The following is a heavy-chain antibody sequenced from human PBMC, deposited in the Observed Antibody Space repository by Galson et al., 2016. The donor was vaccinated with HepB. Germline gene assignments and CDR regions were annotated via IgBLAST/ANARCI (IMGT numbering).Heavy chain of an antibody. J-gene: IGHJ4*02. Sequence: SLRLSCAASGFTFTNYAMSWVRQAPGKGLEWVSAISGGGGGTYYADSVKGRFTISRDNSKNTLYLQMNSLRAEDTALYYCAKGTVGSCSGGSCYPLDYWGQGTLATVSS. CDR2: ISGGGGGT. D-gene: IGHD2-15*01. CDR1: GFTFTNYA. V-gene: IGHV3-23*01. CDR3: AKGTVGSCSGGSCYPLDY.